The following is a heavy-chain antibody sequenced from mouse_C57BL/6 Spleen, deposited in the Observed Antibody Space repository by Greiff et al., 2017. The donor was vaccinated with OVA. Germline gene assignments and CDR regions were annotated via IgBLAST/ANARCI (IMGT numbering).Heavy chain of an antibody. D-gene: IGHD3-2*02. V-gene: IGHV1-69*01. J-gene: IGHJ3*01. CDR2: IDPSDSYT. Sequence: VQLQQPGAELVMPGASVKLSCKASGYTFTSYWMHWVKQRPGQGLEWIGEIDPSDSYTNYTQKFKGKSTLTVDKSSSTAYMQLSSLTSEDSAVYYCARTYSSGSFAYWGQGTLVTVSA. CDR1: GYTFTSYW. CDR3: ARTYSSGSFAY.